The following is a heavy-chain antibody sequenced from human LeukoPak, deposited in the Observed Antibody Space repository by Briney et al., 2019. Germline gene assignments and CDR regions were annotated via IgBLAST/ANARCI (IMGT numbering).Heavy chain of an antibody. CDR2: ISTSSSYI. CDR3: ARGPPWYFDL. Sequence: GGSLRLSCAASGFTFSGSTMNWVRQAPGKGLEWVSFISTSSSYIYYADSVRGRFTISRDNAKNSLYLQMNSLTAEDTAVYYCARGPPWYFDLWGRGTLVTVSS. CDR1: GFTFSGST. D-gene: IGHD6-25*01. J-gene: IGHJ2*01. V-gene: IGHV3-21*01.